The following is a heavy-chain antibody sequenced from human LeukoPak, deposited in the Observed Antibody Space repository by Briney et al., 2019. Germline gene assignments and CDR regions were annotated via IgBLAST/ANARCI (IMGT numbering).Heavy chain of an antibody. CDR1: GVSISSYY. CDR2: IYYSGST. D-gene: IGHD3-9*01. J-gene: IGHJ3*02. Sequence: SETLSLTCTVSGVSISSYYWSWIRQPPGKGLEWIGYIYYSGSTNYNPSLKSRVTISVDTSKNQFSLKLSSVTAADTAVYYCARTPPYYDILTGYYPIDAFDIWGQGTMVTVSS. V-gene: IGHV4-59*01. CDR3: ARTPPYYDILTGYYPIDAFDI.